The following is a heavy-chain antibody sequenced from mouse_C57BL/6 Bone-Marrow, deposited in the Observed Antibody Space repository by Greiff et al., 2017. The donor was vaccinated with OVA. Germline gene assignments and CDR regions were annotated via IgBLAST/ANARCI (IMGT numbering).Heavy chain of an antibody. CDR1: GFTFSDYY. Sequence: EVMLVESGGGLVQPGGSLKLSCAASGFTFSDYYMYWVRQTPEKRLEWVAYISNGGGSTYYPDTVKGRFTISRDNAKNTLYLQMSRLKSEDTAMYYCARPHYDYGGFAYWGQGTLVTVSA. V-gene: IGHV5-12*01. CDR3: ARPHYDYGGFAY. J-gene: IGHJ3*01. CDR2: ISNGGGST. D-gene: IGHD2-4*01.